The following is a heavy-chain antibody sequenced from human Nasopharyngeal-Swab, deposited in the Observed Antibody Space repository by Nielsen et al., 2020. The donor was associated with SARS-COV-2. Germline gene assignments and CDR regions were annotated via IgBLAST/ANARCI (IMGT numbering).Heavy chain of an antibody. V-gene: IGHV3-23*01. CDR3: ANSVDAAMADY. J-gene: IGHJ4*02. CDR2: ISGSGGST. D-gene: IGHD5-18*01. Sequence: WIRQPPGKGLEWVSAISGSGGSTYYADSVKGRFTISRDNSKNTLYLRMNSLRAEDTAVYYCANSVDAAMADYWGQGTLVTVSS.